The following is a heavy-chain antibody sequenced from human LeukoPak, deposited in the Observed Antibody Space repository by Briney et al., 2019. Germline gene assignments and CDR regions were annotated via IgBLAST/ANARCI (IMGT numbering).Heavy chain of an antibody. CDR2: ISTDSDSI. J-gene: IGHJ3*02. CDR1: GFTFSTYN. CDR3: ARDKYGGNSNAFDI. V-gene: IGHV3-48*02. Sequence: GGSLRLSCAASGFTFSTYNMNWVRQAPGKGLEWVSYISTDSDSIYYADSVKGRFTISRDNAKNSLYLQMNSLRDEDTAVYYCARDKYGGNSNAFDIWGQGTLVSVSS. D-gene: IGHD4-23*01.